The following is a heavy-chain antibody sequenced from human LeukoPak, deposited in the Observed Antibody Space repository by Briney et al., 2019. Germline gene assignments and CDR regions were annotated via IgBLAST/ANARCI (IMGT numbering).Heavy chain of an antibody. CDR1: GGSISSSTYY. V-gene: IGHV4-39*07. D-gene: IGHD6-25*01. CDR3: ARGRDEHKAGY. Sequence: SETLSLTCTVSGGSISSSTYYWGWIRRPPGKGPEWIGCIHPSGSAYYNPSLTSRVAISVDTSMNQFSLKLSSVTAADTAVYYCARGRDEHKAGYWGQGALVTVSS. CDR2: IHPSGSA. J-gene: IGHJ4*02.